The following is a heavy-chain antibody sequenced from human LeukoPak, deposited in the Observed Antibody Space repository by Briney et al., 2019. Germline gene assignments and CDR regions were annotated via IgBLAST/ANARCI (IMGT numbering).Heavy chain of an antibody. CDR1: GYTFTSYG. Sequence: GASVKVSCKASGYTFTSYGISWVRQAPGQGLEWMGWISAYNGNTNYAQKLQGRVTMTTDTSTSTAYMELRGLRSDDTAVYYCARGTPTRFGVVPPSWFDPWGQGTLVTVSS. CDR2: ISAYNGNT. V-gene: IGHV1-18*01. CDR3: ARGTPTRFGVVPPSWFDP. J-gene: IGHJ5*02. D-gene: IGHD3-3*01.